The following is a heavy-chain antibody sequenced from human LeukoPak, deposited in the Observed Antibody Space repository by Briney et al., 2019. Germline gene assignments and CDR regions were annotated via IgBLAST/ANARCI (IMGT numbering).Heavy chain of an antibody. CDR2: IYTSGST. V-gene: IGHV4-4*07. J-gene: IGHJ3*02. CDR1: GGSISSYY. D-gene: IGHD1-26*01. CDR3: ARASGSYWGGYAFDI. Sequence: SETLSLTCTVSGGSISSYYWSWIRQPPGKGLEWVGRIYTSGSTNYNPSLKSRVTMSVDTSKIQFSLKLSSVTAADTAVYYCARASGSYWGGYAFDIWGQGTMVTVSS.